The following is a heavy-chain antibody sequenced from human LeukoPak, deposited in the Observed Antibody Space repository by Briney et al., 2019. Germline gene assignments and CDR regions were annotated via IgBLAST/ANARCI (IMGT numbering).Heavy chain of an antibody. Sequence: SQTLSLTCSVSGDSISSGNYYWTWIRQPAGKGLEWIGRNYSTGSTNYNPSLKSRVTISVDTSKNQFSLRLSSVTAADTAVYYCARVTTGGYYNCWGQGTLVTVS. J-gene: IGHJ4*02. CDR2: NYSTGST. D-gene: IGHD3-22*01. CDR1: GDSISSGNYY. CDR3: ARVTTGGYYNC. V-gene: IGHV4-61*02.